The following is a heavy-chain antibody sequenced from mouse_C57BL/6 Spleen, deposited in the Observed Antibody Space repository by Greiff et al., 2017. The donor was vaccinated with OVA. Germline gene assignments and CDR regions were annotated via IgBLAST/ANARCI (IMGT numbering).Heavy chain of an antibody. Sequence: EVKLMESEGGLVQPGSSMKLSCTASGFTFSDYYMAWVRQVPEKGLEWVANINYDGSSTYYLDSLKSRFIISRDNAKNILYLQMSSLKSEDTATYYCARGDYDEGFDYWGQGTTLTVSS. V-gene: IGHV5-16*01. CDR2: INYDGSST. D-gene: IGHD2-4*01. CDR3: ARGDYDEGFDY. J-gene: IGHJ2*01. CDR1: GFTFSDYY.